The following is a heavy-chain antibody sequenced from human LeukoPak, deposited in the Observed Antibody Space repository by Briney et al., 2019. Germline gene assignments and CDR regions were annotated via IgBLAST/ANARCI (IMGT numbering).Heavy chain of an antibody. CDR1: GFTFSSYA. CDR2: ISGSGGST. J-gene: IGHJ4*02. Sequence: GGSLRLSCAASGFTFSSYAMSWVRQAPGKGLEWVSAISGSGGSTYYADSVKGRFTISRDNSKNTLYLQMNSLRAEDTAVYYCAKPPFEYYDSSGYYYFDYWGQGTLVTVSS. CDR3: AKPPFEYYDSSGYYYFDY. V-gene: IGHV3-23*01. D-gene: IGHD3-22*01.